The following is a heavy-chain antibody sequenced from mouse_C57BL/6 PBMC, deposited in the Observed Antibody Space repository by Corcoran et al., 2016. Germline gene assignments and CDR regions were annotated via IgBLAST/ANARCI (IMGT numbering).Heavy chain of an antibody. CDR2: IYPGSGNT. Sequence: QVQLQQSGPELVKPGASVKISCKASGYSFTSYYIHWVKQRPGQGLEWIGWIYPGSGNTKYNEKFKGKATLTADTSSSTAYMQLCSLTSEDSAVYYCARSPFAYWGQGTLVTVSA. J-gene: IGHJ3*01. V-gene: IGHV1-66*01. CDR1: GYSFTSYY. CDR3: ARSPFAY.